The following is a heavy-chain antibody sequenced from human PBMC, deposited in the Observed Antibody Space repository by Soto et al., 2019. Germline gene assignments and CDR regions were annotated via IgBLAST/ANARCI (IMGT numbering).Heavy chain of an antibody. D-gene: IGHD1-20*01. CDR3: TRRYNWNDNYFDA. Sequence: QLQLQEAGPGLVTPSQALSLTCTVSGASIRVPTYYWTWIRQPPVQGLAWIGSSYYPGTTYFNPSPKSRATISVATSYHQFSLGLTSVTAADTAIYYSTRRYNWNDNYFDAWGPGALVTASS. J-gene: IGHJ5*02. CDR1: GASIRVPTYY. CDR2: SYYPGTT. V-gene: IGHV4-39*01.